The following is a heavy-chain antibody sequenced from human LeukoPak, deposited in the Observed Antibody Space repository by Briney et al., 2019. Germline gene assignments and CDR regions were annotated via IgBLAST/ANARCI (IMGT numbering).Heavy chain of an antibody. V-gene: IGHV3-74*01. CDR2: IKTDGSST. D-gene: IGHD3-22*01. CDR3: ARDPTLRDYRDSSGYFYD. CDR1: GFTFSSYW. Sequence: PGGSLRLSCAASGFTFSSYWMHWVRQAPGEGLVWVSRIKTDGSSTSYADSVKGRFTISRDNAKNTLYLQMNSLRAEDTAVYYCARDPTLRDYRDSSGYFYDWGQGTLVTVSS. J-gene: IGHJ4*02.